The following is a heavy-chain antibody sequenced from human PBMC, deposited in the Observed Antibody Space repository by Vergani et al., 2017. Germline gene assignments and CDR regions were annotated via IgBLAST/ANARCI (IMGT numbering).Heavy chain of an antibody. V-gene: IGHV3-23*01. J-gene: IGHJ4*02. Sequence: EVQLLESGGGLVQPGGSLRLSCAASGFTFSSYAMSWVRQAPGKGLEWVSAISGSGCSTYYADSVKGRFTSSRDNSKNTLYLQMNSLRAEDTAVYYCARNPMGGDSYGYFDYWGQGSLVTVSS. CDR1: GFTFSSYA. CDR2: ISGSGCST. D-gene: IGHD5-18*01. CDR3: ARNPMGGDSYGYFDY.